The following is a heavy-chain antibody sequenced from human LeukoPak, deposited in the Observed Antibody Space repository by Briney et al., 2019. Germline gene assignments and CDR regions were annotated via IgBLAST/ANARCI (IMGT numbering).Heavy chain of an antibody. CDR2: ISGSGGST. Sequence: GGSLRLSCAASGFTFDDHGMNWVRQAPGKGLEWVSAISGSGGSTYYADSVKGRFTISRDNSRNTLYLQMNSLRAEDTAVYYCAKGLRITMIVVVTNPVYFDYWGQGTLVTVSS. CDR1: GFTFDDHG. CDR3: AKGLRITMIVVVTNPVYFDY. J-gene: IGHJ4*02. D-gene: IGHD3-22*01. V-gene: IGHV3-23*01.